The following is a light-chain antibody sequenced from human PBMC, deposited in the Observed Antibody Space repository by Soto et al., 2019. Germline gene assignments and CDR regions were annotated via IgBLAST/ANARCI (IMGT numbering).Light chain of an antibody. Sequence: QSVLTQPRSVSGSPGQSVTISCTGTSSDVGGYNYVSWYQQHPGKAPKLMIYDVSKRPSGVPDRFSGSKSGNTASLTISGLQAEDEAEYYCCSYAGSYGVVFGGGTKVTVL. J-gene: IGLJ2*01. CDR3: CSYAGSYGVV. V-gene: IGLV2-11*01. CDR1: SSDVGGYNY. CDR2: DVS.